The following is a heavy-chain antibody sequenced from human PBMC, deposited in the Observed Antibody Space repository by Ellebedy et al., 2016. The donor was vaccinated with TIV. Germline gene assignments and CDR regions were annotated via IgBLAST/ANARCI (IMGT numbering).Heavy chain of an antibody. CDR3: AGDWNSGNYKNY. CDR1: DFTVSGNY. D-gene: IGHD1-26*01. V-gene: IGHV3-66*01. CDR2: IYSGGST. J-gene: IGHJ4*02. Sequence: GESLKISCAASDFTVSGNYMSWVRQAPGKGLEWVTVIYSGGSTHYADYVKGRFTISRDNSKNTRYLQMNSLRAEDTAVYYCAGDWNSGNYKNYWGQGTLVTVSS.